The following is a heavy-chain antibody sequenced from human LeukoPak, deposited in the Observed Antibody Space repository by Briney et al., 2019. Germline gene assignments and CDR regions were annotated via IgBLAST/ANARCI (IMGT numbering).Heavy chain of an antibody. CDR3: AREATVVTPEIGVQ. V-gene: IGHV1-46*01. CDR2: INPSGGST. D-gene: IGHD4-23*01. CDR1: GYTFTSYY. J-gene: IGHJ4*02. Sequence: GASVKVSCKASGYTFTSYYMHWVRQAPGQGLEWMGIINPSGGSTSYAQKFQGRVTITADKSTSTAYMELSSLRSEDTAVYYCAREATVVTPEIGVQWGQGTLVTVSS.